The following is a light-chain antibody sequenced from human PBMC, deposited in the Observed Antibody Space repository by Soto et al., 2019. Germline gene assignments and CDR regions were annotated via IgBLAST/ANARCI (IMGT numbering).Light chain of an antibody. CDR1: HSVTSTY. CDR2: GAS. V-gene: IGKV3-20*01. J-gene: IGKJ4*01. CDR3: QQYSSSPLT. Sequence: EIVLTQSPGTLSLSPGERATLSCRASHSVTSTYLAWYQQKPGQAPRLLIYGASSRATGITDRFSGSGSGTDFTLTISRLEPEDYAVYYCQQYSSSPLTFGGGTKVEIK.